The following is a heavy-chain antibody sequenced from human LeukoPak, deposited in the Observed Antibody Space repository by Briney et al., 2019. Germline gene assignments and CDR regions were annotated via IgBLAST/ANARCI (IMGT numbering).Heavy chain of an antibody. Sequence: ASVKVSCKASGYTFTSYGISWVRQAPAQGLEWMGWISAYIGNTNSAQKLQGRVTMTTDTSTSTAYMELRSLRSDDTAVYYCARDLVGRGDPLLDVWGKGTTVTVSS. V-gene: IGHV1-18*01. CDR1: GYTFTSYG. CDR2: ISAYIGNT. D-gene: IGHD4-17*01. CDR3: ARDLVGRGDPLLDV. J-gene: IGHJ6*04.